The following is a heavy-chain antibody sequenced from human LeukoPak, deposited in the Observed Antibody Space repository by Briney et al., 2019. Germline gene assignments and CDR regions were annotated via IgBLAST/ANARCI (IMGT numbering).Heavy chain of an antibody. CDR1: GGSISSYY. J-gene: IGHJ4*02. CDR2: IYYSGST. D-gene: IGHD3-22*01. Sequence: SETLSLTCTVSGGSISSYYWSWLRQPPGKGLEWFGYIYYSGSTNYNPSLKSRVTISVETSKHQFSLNLSSVTAADRAVYYCARVTGYMIEDYFDYWGQGTLVTVSS. CDR3: ARVTGYMIEDYFDY. V-gene: IGHV4-59*01.